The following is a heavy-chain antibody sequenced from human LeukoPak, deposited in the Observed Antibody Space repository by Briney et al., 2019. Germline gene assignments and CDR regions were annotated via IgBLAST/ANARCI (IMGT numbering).Heavy chain of an antibody. CDR1: GFTFSSYS. V-gene: IGHV3-21*01. CDR3: AREPLIVGATPGGFDP. J-gene: IGHJ5*02. Sequence: GVLRLSCAASGFTFSSYSMNWVRQAPGKGLEWVSSISSSSSYIYYADSVKGRFTISRDNAKNSLYLQMNSLRAEDTAVYYCAREPLIVGATPGGFDPWGQGTLVTVSS. D-gene: IGHD1-26*01. CDR2: ISSSSSYI.